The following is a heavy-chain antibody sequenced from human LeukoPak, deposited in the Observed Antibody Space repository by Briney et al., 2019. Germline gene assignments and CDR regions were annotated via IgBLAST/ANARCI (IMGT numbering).Heavy chain of an antibody. CDR2: ISGSGGST. D-gene: IGHD2-2*01. V-gene: IGHV3-23*01. CDR1: GFTFSSYA. Sequence: GGSLRLSCAASGFTFSSYAMSWVRQAPGKGLEXXXXISGSGGSTYYADSVKGRFTISRDNSKNTLYLQMNSLRAEDTAVYYCAKDCSSTSCYRSGGYWGQGTLVTVSS. J-gene: IGHJ4*02. CDR3: AKDCSSTSCYRSGGY.